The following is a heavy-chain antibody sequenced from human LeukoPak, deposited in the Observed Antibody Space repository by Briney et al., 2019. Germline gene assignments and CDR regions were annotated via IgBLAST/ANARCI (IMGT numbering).Heavy chain of an antibody. D-gene: IGHD6-13*01. CDR3: VRGAYSSSWLNFDY. CDR2: INSDGSST. Sequence: GGSLRLSCAASGFTFSSYWMHWVRQAPGKGLVWVSRINSDGSSTSYADSVKGRFTVSRDNSKNTLYLQMNSLRAEDTAVYYCVRGAYSSSWLNFDYWGQGTLVTVSS. J-gene: IGHJ4*02. V-gene: IGHV3-74*01. CDR1: GFTFSSYW.